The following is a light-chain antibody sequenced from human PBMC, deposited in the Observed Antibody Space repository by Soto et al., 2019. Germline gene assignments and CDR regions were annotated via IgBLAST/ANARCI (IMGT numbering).Light chain of an antibody. Sequence: SYELTQPPSVSVAPGQTARITCEGHNIGSKSVHWYQLRPGQAPEVVLYDDTDRPSGIPERFSGSKSGNTASLTISGLQAEDETDYYCCSYAGSYTWVFGGGTKLTVL. J-gene: IGLJ3*02. V-gene: IGLV3-21*02. CDR2: DDT. CDR1: NIGSKS. CDR3: CSYAGSYTWV.